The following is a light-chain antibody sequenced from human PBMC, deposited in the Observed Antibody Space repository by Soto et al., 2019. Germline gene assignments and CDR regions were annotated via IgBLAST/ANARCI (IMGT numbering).Light chain of an antibody. CDR1: QTISSW. CDR2: KAS. Sequence: DIQMTQSPSTLSGSVGDRVTITCRASQTISSWLAWYQQKPGKAHKLLIYKASTLKSGVPSRFSGSGSGTELTLTIRSLQPDDFATYYCKHYNSYPEAFGQGTKVDIK. J-gene: IGKJ1*01. CDR3: KHYNSYPEA. V-gene: IGKV1-5*03.